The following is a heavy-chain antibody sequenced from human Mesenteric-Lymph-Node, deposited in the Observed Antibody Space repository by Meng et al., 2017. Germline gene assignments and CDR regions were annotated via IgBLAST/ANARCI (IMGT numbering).Heavy chain of an antibody. V-gene: IGHV5-51*01. CDR1: GYSFTNYW. D-gene: IGHD3-9*01. CDR3: ARRGDYDILTWEDDAFDI. J-gene: IGHJ3*02. Sequence: GGSLRLSCKGSGYSFTNYWIGWVRQMPGKGLEWLGIIYPDDSNTRYSPSFQGQVTISADKSINTAYLQWSSLKASDTAMYYCARRGDYDILTWEDDAFDIWGQGTMVTVSS. CDR2: IYPDDSNT.